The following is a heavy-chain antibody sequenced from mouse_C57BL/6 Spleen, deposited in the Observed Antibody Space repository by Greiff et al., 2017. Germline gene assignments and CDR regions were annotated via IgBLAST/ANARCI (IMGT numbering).Heavy chain of an antibody. CDR1: GFNIKDDY. CDR3: TTGYDYDEGDAMDY. Sequence: EVQLQQSGAELVRPGASVKLSCTASGFNIKDDYMHWVKQRPEQGLEWIGWIDPENGSTEYSSKFQGKATITADTSSNTAYLQLSRLTSEDTAVYYCTTGYDYDEGDAMDYGGQGTSVTVSS. D-gene: IGHD2-4*01. J-gene: IGHJ4*01. CDR2: IDPENGST. V-gene: IGHV14-4*01.